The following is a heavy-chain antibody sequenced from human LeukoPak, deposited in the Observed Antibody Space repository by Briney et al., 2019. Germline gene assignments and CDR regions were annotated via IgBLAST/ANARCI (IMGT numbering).Heavy chain of an antibody. D-gene: IGHD5-24*01. J-gene: IGHJ4*02. Sequence: GESLKISCKGSGYSFTTYWIAWVRQVPGRGLEWMGIIYPGDSDTRYSPSFEGQVTISADKSITTAYLQWSSLQTSDTAIHYCARSDGYKYDYWGQGTLVTVSS. CDR3: ARSDGYKYDY. V-gene: IGHV5-51*01. CDR1: GYSFTTYW. CDR2: IYPGDSDT.